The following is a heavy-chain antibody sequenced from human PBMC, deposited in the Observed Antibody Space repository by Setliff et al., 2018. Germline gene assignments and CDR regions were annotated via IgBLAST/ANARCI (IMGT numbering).Heavy chain of an antibody. J-gene: IGHJ4*02. Sequence: GASVKVSCKPSGYTFTNFGINWVRQAPGQGLEWMGWNSAYAQKFQGRVTMTTDTPTSTAYMELRNLRSDDTAVYYCARGPPDFVVVPAAAKFDYWGQGTLVTVSS. CDR2: NSA. D-gene: IGHD2-2*01. CDR3: ARGPPDFVVVPAAAKFDY. CDR1: GYTFTNFG. V-gene: IGHV1-18*01.